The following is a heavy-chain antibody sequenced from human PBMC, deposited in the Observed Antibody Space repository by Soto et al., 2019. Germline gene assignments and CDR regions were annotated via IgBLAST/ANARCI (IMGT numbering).Heavy chain of an antibody. CDR3: ARDRLRGYDSSGFYS. CDR1: GYSFRSYG. D-gene: IGHD3-22*01. CDR2: INPYNGNR. Sequence: QVQLVQSGGELRKPGASVKVSCEASGYSFRSYGFNWVRQAPGQGLEWMGWINPYNGNRNYAQKFEDRITMTTDTSTNTVYMELRSLRSDDTAVYYCARDRLRGYDSSGFYSWGQGTLVIVSS. J-gene: IGHJ5*02. V-gene: IGHV1-18*01.